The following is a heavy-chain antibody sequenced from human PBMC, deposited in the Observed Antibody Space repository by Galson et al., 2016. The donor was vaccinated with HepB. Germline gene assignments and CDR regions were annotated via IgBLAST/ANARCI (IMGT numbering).Heavy chain of an antibody. V-gene: IGHV3-7*04. Sequence: SLRLSRAASGFPLSSFWMNWVRQAPGKGLQWVANVKQDGSEKYYAESVKGRFTISRDNARNSMFLQMNSLRPDDTAVYYCGRAQWIPARRAAYFDYWGQGILVTVSS. CDR3: GRAQWIPARRAAYFDY. J-gene: IGHJ4*02. CDR1: GFPLSSFW. CDR2: VKQDGSEK. D-gene: IGHD5-18*01.